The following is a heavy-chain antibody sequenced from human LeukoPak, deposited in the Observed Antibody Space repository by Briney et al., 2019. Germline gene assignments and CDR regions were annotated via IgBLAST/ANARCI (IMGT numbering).Heavy chain of an antibody. D-gene: IGHD3-9*01. J-gene: IGHJ3*02. CDR1: GFTVNSNY. V-gene: IGHV3-66*01. Sequence: GGSLRLSCAASGFTVNSNYMSWVRQAPGKGLEWVSVIYSGGSTYYADSVKGRFTISRDNSKNTLYLQMNSLRAEDTAVYYCASWLRLDAFDIWGQGTMVTVSS. CDR3: ASWLRLDAFDI. CDR2: IYSGGST.